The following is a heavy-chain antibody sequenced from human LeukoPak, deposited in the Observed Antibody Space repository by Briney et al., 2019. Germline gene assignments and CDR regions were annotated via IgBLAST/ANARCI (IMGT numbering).Heavy chain of an antibody. D-gene: IGHD3-10*01. CDR3: ARVRSGFYGSDIGGDY. CDR2: IYYSGST. CDR1: GVSISSGGYY. Sequence: PSETLSLTCTVSGVSISSGGYYWSWIRQHPGKGLEWIGYIYYSGSTYYNPSLKSRVTISVDTSKNQFSLKLSSVTAADTAVYYCARVRSGFYGSDIGGDYWGQGTLVTVSS. V-gene: IGHV4-31*03. J-gene: IGHJ4*02.